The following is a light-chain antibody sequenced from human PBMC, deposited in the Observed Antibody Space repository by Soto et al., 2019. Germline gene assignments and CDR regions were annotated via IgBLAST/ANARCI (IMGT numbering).Light chain of an antibody. J-gene: IGLJ2*01. CDR1: SGHSSYA. CDR3: QTWGTGIQV. V-gene: IGLV4-69*01. CDR2: LNSDGSH. Sequence: QPVLTQSPSASASLGASVKLTCILSSGHSSYAIAWHQQQPEKGPRYLMKLNSDGSHSKGDGIPDRFSGSSSGAERYLTISSLQSEDEADYYCQTWGTGIQVFGGGTKLTVL.